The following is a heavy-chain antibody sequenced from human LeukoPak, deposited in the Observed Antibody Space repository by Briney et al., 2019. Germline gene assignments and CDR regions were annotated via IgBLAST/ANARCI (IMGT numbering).Heavy chain of an antibody. V-gene: IGHV1-69*13. Sequence: GASVKVSCKASGGTFSSYAISWVRQAPGQGLEWMGGIIPIFGTANYAQKFQGRVTITADESTSTAYMELRSLRSDDTAVYYCARDVGDGYINRFDPWGQGTLVTVSS. CDR1: GGTFSSYA. CDR2: IIPIFGTA. D-gene: IGHD5-24*01. CDR3: ARDVGDGYINRFDP. J-gene: IGHJ5*02.